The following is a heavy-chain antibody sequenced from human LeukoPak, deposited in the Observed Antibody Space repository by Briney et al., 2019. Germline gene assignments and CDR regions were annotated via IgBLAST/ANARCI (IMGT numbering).Heavy chain of an antibody. CDR1: GGSINNYY. Sequence: SETLSLTCTVSGGSINNYYWSWIRQPPGKGLEWIGFLYTSGSTNYNPSLKSRVTISVDTSKNQFSLKLSSVTAADTAAYHCARPYSSGWYGAFDIWGQGTMVTVSS. V-gene: IGHV4-4*09. CDR2: LYTSGST. J-gene: IGHJ3*02. D-gene: IGHD6-19*01. CDR3: ARPYSSGWYGAFDI.